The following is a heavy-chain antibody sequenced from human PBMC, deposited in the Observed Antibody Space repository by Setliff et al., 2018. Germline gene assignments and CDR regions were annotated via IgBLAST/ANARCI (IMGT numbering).Heavy chain of an antibody. CDR3: ARDPGRAAAGLAYYYGMDV. CDR2: IKQDGSEK. Sequence: GESLRLSCAASGFTFSSYWMSWVRQAPGKGLEWVANIKQDGSEKYYVDSVKGRFTISRDNAKNSLYLQMNSLRAEDTAVYYCARDPGRAAAGLAYYYGMDVWGQGTTVTVSS. CDR1: GFTFSSYW. D-gene: IGHD6-13*01. J-gene: IGHJ6*02. V-gene: IGHV3-7*01.